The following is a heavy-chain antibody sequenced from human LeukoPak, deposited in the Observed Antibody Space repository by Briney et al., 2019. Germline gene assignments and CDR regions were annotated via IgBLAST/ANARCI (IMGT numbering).Heavy chain of an antibody. Sequence: GGSLRLSCAASGFTVSSSYMSWVRQAPGKGLEWVSVIYAGGMTNYADSVKGRFTISRDNAKNTLYLQMNSLRAEDTAVYYCARTAARRFDYWGQGTLVTVSS. D-gene: IGHD6-6*01. CDR3: ARTAARRFDY. V-gene: IGHV3-53*01. CDR1: GFTVSSSY. J-gene: IGHJ4*02. CDR2: IYAGGMT.